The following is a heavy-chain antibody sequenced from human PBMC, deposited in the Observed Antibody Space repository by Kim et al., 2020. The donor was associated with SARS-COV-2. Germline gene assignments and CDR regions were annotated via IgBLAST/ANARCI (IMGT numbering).Heavy chain of an antibody. CDR2: ISSSSYT. D-gene: IGHD2-2*02. V-gene: IGHV3-11*06. J-gene: IGHJ6*02. Sequence: GGSLRLSCAASGFTFSDYYMSWIRQAPGKGLEWVSYISSSSYTNYADSVKGRFTISRDNAKNSLYLQMNSLRAEDTAVYYCARARVEPAAINYYYYYGMDVWGQGTTVTVSS. CDR3: ARARVEPAAINYYYYYGMDV. CDR1: GFTFSDYY.